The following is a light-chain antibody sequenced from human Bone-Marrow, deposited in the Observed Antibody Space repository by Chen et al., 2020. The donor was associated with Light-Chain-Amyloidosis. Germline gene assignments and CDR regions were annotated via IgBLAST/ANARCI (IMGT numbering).Light chain of an antibody. V-gene: IGKV3-15*01. CDR3: QRYHDWPPIT. CDR1: QSVRSN. J-gene: IGKJ5*01. Sequence: EIVMTQSPASVTVSPGESVTLSCRASQSVRSNLAWYQQRPGQAPRLLISAASTRASNVPVRFSGRGSGTEFTLTISTLQSEDFAVYYCQRYHDWPPITFGPGTRLEIK. CDR2: AAS.